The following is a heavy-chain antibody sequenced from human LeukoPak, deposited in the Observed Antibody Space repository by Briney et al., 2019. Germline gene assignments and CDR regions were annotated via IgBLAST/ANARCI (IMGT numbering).Heavy chain of an antibody. CDR1: KFAFNYAW. D-gene: IGHD3-22*01. J-gene: IGHJ4*02. V-gene: IGHV3-15*01. Sequence: GVSLRLSCAASKFAFNYAWMSWFRQAPGKGLEWVGHIKSKTDGGTTDYAAPVQGRFTISRDDSKDRLYLQMNSLKTEDTAVYYCTAVPHDSAVWGQGTLVTVSS. CDR2: IKSKTDGGTT. CDR3: TAVPHDSAV.